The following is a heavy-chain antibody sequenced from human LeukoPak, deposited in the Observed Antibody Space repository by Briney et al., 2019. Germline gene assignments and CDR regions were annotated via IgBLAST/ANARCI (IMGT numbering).Heavy chain of an antibody. V-gene: IGHV1-18*04. CDR2: ISAYNGKT. Sequence: GASVKVSCKASGYTFTMYFIHWVRQAPGQGLEWMGWISAYNGKTDYAHKLQGRVTMTTDTSTSTAYMELRSLRSDDTAVYYCAKDRGYSYGYSDYWGQGTLVTVSS. D-gene: IGHD5-18*01. J-gene: IGHJ4*02. CDR3: AKDRGYSYGYSDY. CDR1: GYTFTMYF.